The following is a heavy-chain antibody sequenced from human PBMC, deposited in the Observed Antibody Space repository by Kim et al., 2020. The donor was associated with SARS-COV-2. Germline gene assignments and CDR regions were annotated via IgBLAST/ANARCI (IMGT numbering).Heavy chain of an antibody. CDR1: GDSISTTTFY. D-gene: IGHD3-9*01. V-gene: IGHV4-39*01. Sequence: SETLSLTCIVSGDSISTTTFYWGWLRQPPGKGLEWFGSIYYTGTTHYIPSPKSRIAISVATSRTQFSLRLSSVTAAATVAYCYSSHIPPVLGIITGWFAP. CDR2: IYYTGTT. J-gene: IGHJ5*02. CDR3: SSHIPPVLGIITGWFAP.